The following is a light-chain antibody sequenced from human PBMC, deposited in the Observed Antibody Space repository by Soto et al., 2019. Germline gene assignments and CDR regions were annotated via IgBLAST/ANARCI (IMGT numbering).Light chain of an antibody. CDR2: AAS. J-gene: IGKJ4*01. Sequence: DIQMTQSPSPLSASVGDRVTITCRASQPINRWLAWYQQKPGKAPKLLIYAASSLHTGVPLRFSGSGSGTDFSLTISSLQPEDFATYYCKQSKSFPLTFGGGTKVDNK. CDR1: QPINRW. CDR3: KQSKSFPLT. V-gene: IGKV1-12*01.